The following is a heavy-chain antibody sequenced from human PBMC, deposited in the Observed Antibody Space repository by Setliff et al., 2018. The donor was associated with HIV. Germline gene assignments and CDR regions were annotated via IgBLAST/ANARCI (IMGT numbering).Heavy chain of an antibody. J-gene: IGHJ4*02. CDR3: ARVTVLLWELSAPPVD. CDR1: GGSISSGSYY. V-gene: IGHV4-61*02. D-gene: IGHD3-10*01. Sequence: SETLSLTCTVSGGSISSGSYYWSWIRQPAGKGLEWIGRIFSSGSTNYNPSLKSRVTISVDTSKNQFSLKLSSVTAADTAVHYCARVTVLLWELSAPPVDWGQGTLVTVSS. CDR2: IFSSGST.